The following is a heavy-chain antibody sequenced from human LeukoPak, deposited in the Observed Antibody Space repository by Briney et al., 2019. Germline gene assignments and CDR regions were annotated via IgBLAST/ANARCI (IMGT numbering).Heavy chain of an antibody. V-gene: IGHV1-69*05. J-gene: IGHJ5*02. CDR3: ARVSRGVTIFGDNWFDP. CDR1: GGTFSSYA. Sequence: SVKVSCKASGGTFSSYAISWVRQAPGQGLEWMGGIIPIFGTANYAQKFQGRVTITTDESTSTAYMELSSLRSEDTAVYYCARVSRGVTIFGDNWFDPWGQGTLVTVSS. CDR2: IIPIFGTA. D-gene: IGHD3-3*01.